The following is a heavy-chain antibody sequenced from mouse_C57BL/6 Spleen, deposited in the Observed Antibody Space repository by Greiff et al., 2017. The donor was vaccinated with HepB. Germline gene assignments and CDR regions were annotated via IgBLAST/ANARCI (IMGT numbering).Heavy chain of an antibody. V-gene: IGHV1-22*01. CDR1: GYTFTDYN. D-gene: IGHD1-1*01. CDR3: ARDYGSSSWFAY. Sequence: VQLQQSGPELVKPGASVKMSCKASGYTFTDYNMHWVKQSHGKSLEWIGYINPNNGGTSYNQKFKGKATVTVNKSSSTAYMELRSLTSEDSAVYYCARDYGSSSWFAYWGQGTLVTVSA. J-gene: IGHJ3*01. CDR2: INPNNGGT.